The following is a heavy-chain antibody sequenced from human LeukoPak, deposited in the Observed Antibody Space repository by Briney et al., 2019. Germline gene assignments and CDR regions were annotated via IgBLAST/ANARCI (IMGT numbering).Heavy chain of an antibody. Sequence: SETLSLTCTVSGGSINSSSYSWAWVRQPPGKGLEWIGSIFYDGSAYYNPSLKSRLTISIDTSKNQFSLKLSTVTAADTAIYYCARANPTRYYYYYMDVWGKGTTVTISS. CDR2: IFYDGSA. J-gene: IGHJ6*03. V-gene: IGHV4-39*07. CDR3: ARANPTRYYYYYMDV. CDR1: GGSINSSSYS.